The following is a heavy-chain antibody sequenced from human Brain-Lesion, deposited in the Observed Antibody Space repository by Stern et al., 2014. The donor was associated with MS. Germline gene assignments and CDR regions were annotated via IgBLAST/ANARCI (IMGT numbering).Heavy chain of an antibody. V-gene: IGHV1-2*02. CDR2: INPNTSGK. J-gene: IGHJ6*02. Sequence: QVQLVQSGAEVKKPGASVKVSCKTSGYIFTRYYIHWGRQAHGQGIERMAWINPNTSGKKHEQKVQGRVTMCRYTAIRPAFWGQSSLTADDTAVYYCARDQRGITIFGVVTDYYYLGMDVWGQGTTVTVSS. D-gene: IGHD3-3*01. CDR3: ARDQRGITIFGVVTDYYYLGMDV. CDR1: GYIFTRYY.